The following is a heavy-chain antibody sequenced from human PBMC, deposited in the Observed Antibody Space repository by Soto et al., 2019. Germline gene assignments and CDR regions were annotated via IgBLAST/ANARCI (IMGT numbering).Heavy chain of an antibody. Sequence: HPVGSLRLSCGASAFTFSSYWMHWVRQAPGKGLVWVSRIDADGSSTSYADSVKGRFTISRDNAKNTLYLQLNSLRAEDTAVYYCARASVRICSSTSCYTEPRGMDVWGQGTTVTVSS. D-gene: IGHD2-2*02. CDR2: IDADGSST. J-gene: IGHJ6*02. CDR1: AFTFSSYW. CDR3: ARASVRICSSTSCYTEPRGMDV. V-gene: IGHV3-74*01.